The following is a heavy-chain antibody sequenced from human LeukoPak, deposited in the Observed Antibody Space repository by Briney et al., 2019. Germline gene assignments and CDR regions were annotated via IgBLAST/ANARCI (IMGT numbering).Heavy chain of an antibody. CDR2: MFYNGNT. CDR1: GGSINGYY. Sequence: SETLSLTCNVSGGSINGYYWTWIRQPPQKGLEWIGYMFYNGNTNYNPSLESRATISVDTSQNQISLRLASVTAADTGIYHCARLTREDGVDVWGQGTTVTVSS. V-gene: IGHV4-59*01. J-gene: IGHJ6*02. CDR3: ARLTREDGVDV.